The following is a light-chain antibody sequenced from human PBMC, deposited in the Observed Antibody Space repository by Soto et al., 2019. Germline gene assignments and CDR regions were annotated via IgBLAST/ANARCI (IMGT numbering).Light chain of an antibody. V-gene: IGKV3-15*01. CDR3: QQYNNWPRT. J-gene: IGKJ1*01. Sequence: EIVMTQSPATMSVSPGERATLSCRASQSVSSNLAWYQQKPGQAPRLLIYAASTRATGIPARFSGSGSGTEFTLTISSLQSEDFAVYYCQQYNNWPRTVAQGTKVDIK. CDR1: QSVSSN. CDR2: AAS.